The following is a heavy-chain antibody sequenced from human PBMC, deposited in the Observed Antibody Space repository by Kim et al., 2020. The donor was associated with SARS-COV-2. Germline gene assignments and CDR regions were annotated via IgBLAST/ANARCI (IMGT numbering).Heavy chain of an antibody. J-gene: IGHJ4*02. CDR1: GFTFSSYG. D-gene: IGHD2-21*02. CDR2: ISYDGSNK. Sequence: GGSLRLSCAASGFTFSSYGMHWVRQAPGKGLEWVAVISYDGSNKYYADSVKGRFTISRDNSKNTLYLQMDSLRAEDTAVYYCAKALPPLRTYCGGDCYVDYWGQGTLVTVSS. CDR3: AKALPPLRTYCGGDCYVDY. V-gene: IGHV3-30*18.